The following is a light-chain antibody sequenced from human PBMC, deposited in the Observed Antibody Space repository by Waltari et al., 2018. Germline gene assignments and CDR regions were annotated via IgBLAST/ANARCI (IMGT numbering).Light chain of an antibody. CDR3: CSYAGSSSYV. V-gene: IGLV2-23*02. J-gene: IGLJ1*01. CDR1: SSDVGSYNF. CDR2: EVN. Sequence: QSALTQPASVSGSPGQSITISCTGTSSDVGSYNFVSWFQQHPDKAPKLIIYEVNKRPSGVSNRVSGAKSGNTASLTISGLQAEDEADYYCCSYAGSSSYVFGIGTKVTVL.